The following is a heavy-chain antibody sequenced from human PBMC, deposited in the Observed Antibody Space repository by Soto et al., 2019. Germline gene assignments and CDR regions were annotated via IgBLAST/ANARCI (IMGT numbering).Heavy chain of an antibody. Sequence: ASVKVSCKASGYTFTSYGISWVRQAPGQGLEWKGWNSAYNGNKNYAQKLQGRVTMTTDTSTSTAYIELRSLRSDDTAVYYCARDYDILTGYYNYYYYYGMDVWGQGTTVTVSS. V-gene: IGHV1-18*01. J-gene: IGHJ6*02. CDR1: GYTFTSYG. CDR2: NSAYNGNK. D-gene: IGHD3-9*01. CDR3: ARDYDILTGYYNYYYYYGMDV.